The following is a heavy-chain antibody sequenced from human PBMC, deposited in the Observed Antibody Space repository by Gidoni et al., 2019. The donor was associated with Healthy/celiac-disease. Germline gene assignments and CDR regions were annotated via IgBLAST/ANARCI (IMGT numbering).Heavy chain of an antibody. Sequence: EVQLMESGGGLVQHGGSLRLSCAASGFTFSSSAMSWVRQAPGKGLEWVSAISGSGGSTYYADSVKSRFTISRDNSKNTLYLQMNSLRAEDTAVYYCAKDVLEDYDSSPLGEFDYWGQGTLVTVSS. J-gene: IGHJ4*02. CDR2: ISGSGGST. CDR3: AKDVLEDYDSSPLGEFDY. D-gene: IGHD3-22*01. V-gene: IGHV3-23*01. CDR1: GFTFSSSA.